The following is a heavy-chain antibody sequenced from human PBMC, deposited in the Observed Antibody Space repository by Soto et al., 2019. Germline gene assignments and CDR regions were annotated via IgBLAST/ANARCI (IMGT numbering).Heavy chain of an antibody. J-gene: IGHJ5*02. V-gene: IGHV3-48*01. CDR2: ISSSSSTI. CDR3: ARVPAVRYFDWFDSHAPNWFDP. D-gene: IGHD3-9*01. CDR1: GFTFSSYS. Sequence: EVQLVESGGGLVQPGGSLRLSCAASGFTFSSYSMNWVRQAPGKGLEWVSYISSSSSTIYYADSVKGRFTISRDNAKNSLYLQMNSLRAEDTAVYYCARVPAVRYFDWFDSHAPNWFDPWGQGTLVTVSS.